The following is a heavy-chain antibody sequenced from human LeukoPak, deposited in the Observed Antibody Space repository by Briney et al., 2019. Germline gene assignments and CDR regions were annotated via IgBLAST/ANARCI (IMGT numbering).Heavy chain of an antibody. Sequence: LSLTCTVSGGSISSYYWSWIRQAPGKGLEWVSYISSSGSTIYYADSVKGRFTISRDNAKNSLYLQMNSLRAEDTAVYYCARDVGATSPPYYYYGMDVWGQGTTVTVSS. CDR3: ARDVGATSPPYYYYGMDV. V-gene: IGHV3-11*01. CDR1: GGSISSYY. J-gene: IGHJ6*02. D-gene: IGHD1-26*01. CDR2: ISSSGSTI.